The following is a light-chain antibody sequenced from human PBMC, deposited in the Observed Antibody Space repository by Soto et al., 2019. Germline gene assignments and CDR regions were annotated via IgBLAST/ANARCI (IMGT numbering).Light chain of an antibody. CDR3: ASWDDSLSVL. CDR1: RSNIGSNT. J-gene: IGLJ2*01. CDR2: SDN. Sequence: QSVLTQPPSVSGTPGQRVTVSCSGGRSNIGSNTVHWYQQLPGAAPKLVIYSDNQRPSGVPDRFSGSKSGTSASLAISGLRSEDEADYYCASWDDSLSVLFGGGTKLTVL. V-gene: IGLV1-47*02.